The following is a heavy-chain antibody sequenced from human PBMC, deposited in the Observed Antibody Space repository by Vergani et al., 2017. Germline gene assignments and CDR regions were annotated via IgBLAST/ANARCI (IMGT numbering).Heavy chain of an antibody. CDR3: AKDGASGYSSDWYWGHFDY. V-gene: IGHV3-30*02. Sequence: QVQLVESGGGVVQPGGSLRLSCAASGFTFSTYGMHWVRQAPGKGLEWVAFIRYDGSNKYYADSVTGRFTISRDNSKNTLYLQMNSLRAEDTALYYCAKDGASGYSSDWYWGHFDYWGQGTLVTVSS. CDR1: GFTFSTYG. D-gene: IGHD6-19*01. J-gene: IGHJ4*02. CDR2: IRYDGSNK.